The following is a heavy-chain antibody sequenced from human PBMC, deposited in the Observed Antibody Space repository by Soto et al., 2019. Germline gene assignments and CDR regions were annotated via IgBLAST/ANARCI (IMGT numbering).Heavy chain of an antibody. CDR2: IIPIFGTA. V-gene: IGHV1-69*12. CDR1: GGTFSSYA. J-gene: IGHJ6*04. D-gene: IGHD6-6*01. Sequence: QVQLVQSGAEVKKPGSSVKVSCKASGGTFSSYAISWVRQAPGQGLEWMGGIIPIFGTANYAQKFQGRVTITAHESTSTALTERSSLSSDDTAVYYCARTRRSSSSVRYYYYYYGMDVWGKVTTVTVS. CDR3: ARTRRSSSSVRYYYYYYGMDV.